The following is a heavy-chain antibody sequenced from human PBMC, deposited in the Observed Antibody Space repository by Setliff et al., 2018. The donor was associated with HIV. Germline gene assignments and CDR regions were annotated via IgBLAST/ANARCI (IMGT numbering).Heavy chain of an antibody. Sequence: SETLSLTCAVYGGSFSGYYWSWIRQPPGKGLEWIGEINHSGSTNYSPSLKSRVTISVDTSMDQFPLKLNSVTAADTAVYYCAAASSWDPLLDYWGQGTLVTVSS. V-gene: IGHV4-34*01. D-gene: IGHD6-13*01. CDR3: AAASSWDPLLDY. CDR1: GGSFSGYY. J-gene: IGHJ4*02. CDR2: INHSGST.